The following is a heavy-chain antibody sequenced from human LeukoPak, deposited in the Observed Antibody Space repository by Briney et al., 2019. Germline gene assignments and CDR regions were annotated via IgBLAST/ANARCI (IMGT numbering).Heavy chain of an antibody. J-gene: IGHJ3*02. D-gene: IGHD3-22*01. CDR2: IYTSGST. V-gene: IGHV4-4*07. Sequence: SETLSLTCTVSGGSISSYYWSWIRQPAGKGLEWIGRIYTSGSTNYNPSLKSRVTMSVDTSKNQFSLKLSSVTAADTAVYYCAGDSYYYDSSGPGDAFDIWGQGTMVTVSS. CDR3: AGDSYYYDSSGPGDAFDI. CDR1: GGSISSYY.